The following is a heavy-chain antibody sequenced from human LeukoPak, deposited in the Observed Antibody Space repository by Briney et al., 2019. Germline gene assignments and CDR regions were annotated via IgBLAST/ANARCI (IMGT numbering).Heavy chain of an antibody. CDR3: AKGHAAAGPYYFDY. CDR2: ISYDGSNK. D-gene: IGHD6-13*01. V-gene: IGHV3-30*18. CDR1: GFTFSGYG. J-gene: IGHJ4*02. Sequence: GGSLRLSCAASGFTFSGYGMHWVRQAPGKGLEWVAVISYDGSNKYYADSVKGRFTISRDNSKNTLYLQMNSLRAEDTAVYYCAKGHAAAGPYYFDYWGQGTLVTVSS.